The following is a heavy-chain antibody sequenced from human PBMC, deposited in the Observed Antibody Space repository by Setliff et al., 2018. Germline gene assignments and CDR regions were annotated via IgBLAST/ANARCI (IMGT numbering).Heavy chain of an antibody. CDR1: GFTFSNYE. V-gene: IGHV3-48*03. D-gene: IGHD5-18*01. J-gene: IGHJ4*02. CDR3: ARDQGSYGYRAFDF. Sequence: GGSLRLSCVASGFTFSNYEMNWVRQAPGKGLEWVSYISNSGGVKYYTDSVKGRFTFSGDNAKNSLYLQMNSLRAEDTAVYYCARDQGSYGYRAFDFWGQGTLVTVSS. CDR2: ISNSGGVK.